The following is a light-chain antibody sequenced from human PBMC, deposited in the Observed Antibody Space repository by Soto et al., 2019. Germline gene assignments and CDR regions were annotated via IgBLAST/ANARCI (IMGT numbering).Light chain of an antibody. CDR1: QSVSSN. Sequence: EIVMTQSPATLSVSPGERATLSCRASQSVSSNLAWYQQKPGQAPRLLIYAASSRPTGIPARFSGSGSGTEFTLTISSLQSEDFAVYYCQQYNNWPPWTFGQGNKVEIK. V-gene: IGKV3-15*01. J-gene: IGKJ1*01. CDR3: QQYNNWPPWT. CDR2: AAS.